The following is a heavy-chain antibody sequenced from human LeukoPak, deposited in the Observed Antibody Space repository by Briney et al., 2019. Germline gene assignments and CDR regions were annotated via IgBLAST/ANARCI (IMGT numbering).Heavy chain of an antibody. Sequence: PGGSLRLSCAASGFTFSNYGMHWVRQAPGKGLEWVATIKPDGNEKYYVNSVKGRFTISRDNAKNSLYLQMNSLGADDTAVYYCARGRYSNTCGQGTLVSVSS. D-gene: IGHD6-13*01. CDR3: ARGRYSNT. V-gene: IGHV3-7*04. CDR1: GFTFSNYG. J-gene: IGHJ5*02. CDR2: IKPDGNEK.